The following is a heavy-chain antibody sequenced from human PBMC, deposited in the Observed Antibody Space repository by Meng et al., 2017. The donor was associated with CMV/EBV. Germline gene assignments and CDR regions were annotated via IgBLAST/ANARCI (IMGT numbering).Heavy chain of an antibody. Sequence: LKLSCAASGFTFSGSAMHWVRQASGKGLEWVGRIRSKANSYATAYAASVKGRFTISRDDSKNTAYLQMNSLKTEDTAVYYCASSSRDYWGQGTLVTVSS. J-gene: IGHJ4*02. CDR2: IRSKANSYAT. CDR3: ASSSRDY. CDR1: GFTFSGSA. D-gene: IGHD6-6*01. V-gene: IGHV3-73*01.